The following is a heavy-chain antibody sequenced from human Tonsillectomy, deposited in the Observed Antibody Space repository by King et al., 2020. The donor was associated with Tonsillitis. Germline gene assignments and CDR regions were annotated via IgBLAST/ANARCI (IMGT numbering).Heavy chain of an antibody. CDR1: GFTFNSYW. J-gene: IGHJ4*02. D-gene: IGHD2/OR15-2a*01. V-gene: IGHV3-7*01. CDR3: VGGTTMPGTDY. CDR2: IKEDGSET. Sequence: VQLVESGGGLVQPGGSLRLSCAASGFTFNSYWMNWFRQAPGKGLEWVANIKEDGSETYYVGSVRGRFTISRDNANNSLSLQMNSLRAEDTAVYYCVGGTTMPGTDYWGQGTLVIVSS.